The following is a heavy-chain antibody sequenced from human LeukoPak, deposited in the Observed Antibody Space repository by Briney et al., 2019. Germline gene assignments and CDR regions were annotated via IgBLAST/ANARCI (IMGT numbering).Heavy chain of an antibody. V-gene: IGHV4-59*01. CDR2: IYYSGST. J-gene: IGHJ4*02. D-gene: IGHD3-10*01. Sequence: SETLSLTCTVSAGSISSYYWSWIRQPPGKGLEWIGYIYYSGSTNYNPSLKSRVTISVDTSKKQFSLKLTSVTAADTAVYYCAKSSGSYYNVDFDYWGQGTLVTVSS. CDR1: AGSISSYY. CDR3: AKSSGSYYNVDFDY.